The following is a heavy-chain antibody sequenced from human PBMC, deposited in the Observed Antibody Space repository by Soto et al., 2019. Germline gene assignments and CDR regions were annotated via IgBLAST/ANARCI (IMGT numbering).Heavy chain of an antibody. Sequence: SETLSLTCTVSAGSFSSYYWSGIRQPPGKGLEWIGYIYYSGSTNYNRSLKIRVTISVYTSKNQFSLKLSSVTAADTAVYYCARGPFCGDDCYFDVWGQGTQVTVSS. V-gene: IGHV4-59*01. J-gene: IGHJ4*02. D-gene: IGHD2-21*02. CDR1: AGSFSSYY. CDR2: IYYSGST. CDR3: ARGPFCGDDCYFDV.